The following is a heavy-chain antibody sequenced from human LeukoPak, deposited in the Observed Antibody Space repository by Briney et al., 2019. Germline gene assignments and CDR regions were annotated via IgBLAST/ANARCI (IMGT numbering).Heavy chain of an antibody. Sequence: SVTVSCKASGYTFTSYGISWVRQAPGQGLEWMGGIIPIFGTANYAQKFQGRVTITTDESTSTAYMELSSLRSEDTAVYYCARAGGDGYFDYWGQGTLVTVSS. CDR1: GYTFTSYG. CDR2: IIPIFGTA. CDR3: ARAGGDGYFDY. D-gene: IGHD5-24*01. J-gene: IGHJ4*02. V-gene: IGHV1-69*05.